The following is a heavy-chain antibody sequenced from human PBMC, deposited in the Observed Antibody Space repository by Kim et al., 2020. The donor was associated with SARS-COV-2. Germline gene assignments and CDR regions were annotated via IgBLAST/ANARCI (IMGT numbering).Heavy chain of an antibody. CDR1: GFSLSTSGMC. D-gene: IGHD6-19*01. V-gene: IGHV2-70*01. Sequence: SGPTLVNPTQTLTLTCTFSGFSLSTSGMCVSWIRQPPGKALEWLALIDWDDDKYYSTSLKTRLTISKDTSKNQVVLTMTNMDPVDTATYYCARRTYSSGWYTSPKFYYYYGMDVWGQGTTVTVSS. CDR2: IDWDDDK. CDR3: ARRTYSSGWYTSPKFYYYYGMDV. J-gene: IGHJ6*02.